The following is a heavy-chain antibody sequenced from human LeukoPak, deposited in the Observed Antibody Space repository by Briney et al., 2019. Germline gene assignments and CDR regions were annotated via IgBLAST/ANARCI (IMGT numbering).Heavy chain of an antibody. CDR3: ASDSGYSYGYSDY. D-gene: IGHD5-18*01. Sequence: PSETLSLTCTVSGGSISSYYWSWIRQPPGKGLEWIGYIYYSGSTNYNPSLKSRVAISVDTSRNQFSLKLSSVTAADTAVYYCASDSGYSYGYSDYWGQGTLVTVSS. CDR2: IYYSGST. V-gene: IGHV4-59*08. CDR1: GGSISSYY. J-gene: IGHJ4*02.